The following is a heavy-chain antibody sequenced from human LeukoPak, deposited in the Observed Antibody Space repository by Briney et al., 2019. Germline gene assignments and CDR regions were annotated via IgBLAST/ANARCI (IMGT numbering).Heavy chain of an antibody. CDR1: GGTFSSYA. Sequence: SVKVSCKASGGTFSSYAISWVRQAPGQGLEWMGGIIPIFGTANYAQKFQGRVTITADESTSTACMELSSLRSEDTAVYYCARGGPLGELSHWFDPWGQGTLVTVSS. D-gene: IGHD3-10*01. CDR3: ARGGPLGELSHWFDP. J-gene: IGHJ5*02. CDR2: IIPIFGTA. V-gene: IGHV1-69*13.